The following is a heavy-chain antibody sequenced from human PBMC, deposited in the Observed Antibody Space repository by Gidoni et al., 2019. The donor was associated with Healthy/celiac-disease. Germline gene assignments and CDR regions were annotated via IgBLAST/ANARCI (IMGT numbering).Heavy chain of an antibody. Sequence: QVQLQESGPGLVKPSQTLSLTCPVSGGSLSSGGYYWSWIRQHPGKGLEWIGYIYYSGSTYYNPSLKSRVTISVDTSKNQFSLKLSSVTAADTAVYYCASTTGGSGYYYRQNAFDIWGQGTMVTVSS. V-gene: IGHV4-31*03. CDR1: GGSLSSGGYY. CDR2: IYYSGST. J-gene: IGHJ3*02. CDR3: ASTTGGSGYYYRQNAFDI. D-gene: IGHD3-22*01.